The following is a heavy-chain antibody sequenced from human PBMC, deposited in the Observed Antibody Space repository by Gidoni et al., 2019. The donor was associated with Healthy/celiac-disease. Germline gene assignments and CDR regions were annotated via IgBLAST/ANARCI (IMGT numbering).Heavy chain of an antibody. CDR2: INAGNGNT. D-gene: IGHD2-2*02. CDR3: ARVKVVVVPAAILGYYGMDV. V-gene: IGHV1-3*01. Sequence: QVQLVQPGAEVKKPGASVKVSCKASGYTFTSYAMHWVRQAPGQRLEWMGWINAGNGNTKYSQKFQGRVTITRDTSASTAYMELSSLRSEDTAVYYCARVKVVVVPAAILGYYGMDVWGQGTTVTVSS. CDR1: GYTFTSYA. J-gene: IGHJ6*02.